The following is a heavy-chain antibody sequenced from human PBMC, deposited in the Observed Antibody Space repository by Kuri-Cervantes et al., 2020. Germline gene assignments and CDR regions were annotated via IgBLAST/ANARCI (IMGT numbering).Heavy chain of an antibody. CDR3: ARHIAATGTDSYFMGV. V-gene: IGHV5-51*01. D-gene: IGHD6-13*01. Sequence: GESLKISCKGSGYIFTNFWIGWVRQLPGKGLEWMGIIYPGDSDARYSPSFQGQVTFSVDKSFSTAYLQWSGLKASDTAMYYCARHIAATGTDSYFMGVWGTGTTVTVSS. CDR2: IYPGDSDA. CDR1: GYIFTNFW. J-gene: IGHJ6*03.